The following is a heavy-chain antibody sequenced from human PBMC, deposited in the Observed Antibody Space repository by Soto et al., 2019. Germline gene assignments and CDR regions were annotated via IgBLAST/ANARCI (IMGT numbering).Heavy chain of an antibody. CDR3: ATVDISTWIDGMDV. J-gene: IGHJ6*02. CDR1: GGTFSSYA. D-gene: IGHD6-13*01. Sequence: SVKVSCKASGGTFSSYAISWVRQAPGQGLEWMGGTFPMFGKANYAQKFQGRVTISADKSTSTAYMELSSLTSEDTAVSYCATVDISTWIDGMDVWGQGTTVTVSS. CDR2: TFPMFGKA. V-gene: IGHV1-69*06.